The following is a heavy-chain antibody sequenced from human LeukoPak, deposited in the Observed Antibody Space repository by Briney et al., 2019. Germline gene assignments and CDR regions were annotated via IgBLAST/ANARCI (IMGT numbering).Heavy chain of an antibody. Sequence: GASVKVSCKASGYTFTGYYMHWVRQAPGQGLEWMGWINPNSGGTNYAQKFQGRVTMTRDTSISTAYMELSRLRSDDTAVYYCASSRSNVDTAMGEPNDAFDIWGQGTMVTVSS. J-gene: IGHJ3*02. V-gene: IGHV1-2*02. CDR2: INPNSGGT. CDR3: ASSRSNVDTAMGEPNDAFDI. CDR1: GYTFTGYY. D-gene: IGHD5-18*01.